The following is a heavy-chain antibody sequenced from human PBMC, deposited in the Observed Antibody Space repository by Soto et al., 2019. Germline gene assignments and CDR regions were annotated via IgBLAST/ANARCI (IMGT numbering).Heavy chain of an antibody. V-gene: IGHV1-69*01. J-gene: IGHJ4*02. CDR1: GGTFSSYA. CDR2: IIPIFGTA. Sequence: QVQLVQSGAEVKKPGSSVKVSCKASGGTFSSYAISWVRQAPGQGLEWMGGIIPIFGTANYAQKFQGRVTITADESTGTAYVELSSLRSEDTAVYYCARSPTICGVQRLDYWGQGALVTVSS. D-gene: IGHD3-3*01. CDR3: ARSPTICGVQRLDY.